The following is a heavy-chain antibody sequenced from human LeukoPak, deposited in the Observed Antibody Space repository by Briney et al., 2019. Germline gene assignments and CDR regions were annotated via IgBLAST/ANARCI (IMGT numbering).Heavy chain of an antibody. D-gene: IGHD3-22*01. J-gene: IGHJ3*02. CDR1: GFTYSSYG. CDR2: ISYDGSKR. CDR3: ARAHYDSSGYYYAAAFDI. V-gene: IGHV3-30*04. Sequence: GGSLRLSCAASGFTYSSYGMHWVRQAPGKGLEWVAVISYDGSKRYYADSVKGRFTISRDNSKNTVYLQMNSLRAEDTAVYYCARAHYDSSGYYYAAAFDIWGQGTMVTVSS.